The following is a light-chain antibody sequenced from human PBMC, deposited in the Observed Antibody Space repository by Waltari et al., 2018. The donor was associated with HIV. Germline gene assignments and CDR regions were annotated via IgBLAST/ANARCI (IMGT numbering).Light chain of an antibody. CDR2: KDN. V-gene: IGLV1-47*01. Sequence: QSVPTQPPSASGTPGQRVAISCSGSNSNLGSNFVYWYQPLPGTAPKLLIYKDNQRPSGVPERFSASKSGSSSSLAISGLRSEDEAEYYCATWDDILSGYLFGTGTKVTVL. CDR1: NSNLGSNF. J-gene: IGLJ1*01. CDR3: ATWDDILSGYL.